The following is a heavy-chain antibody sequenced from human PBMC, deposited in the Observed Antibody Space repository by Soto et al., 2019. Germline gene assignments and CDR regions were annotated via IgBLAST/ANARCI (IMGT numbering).Heavy chain of an antibody. CDR1: GYTFTSYG. J-gene: IGHJ6*03. V-gene: IGHV1-18*01. Sequence: GASVKVSCKASGYTFTSYGISWERQAPGQGLEWMGWISACNGNTNYAQKLQGRVTMTTDTSTSTAYMELRSLRSDDTAVYYCARVSSYNPYYPMDFWAKGTPDPVSS. CDR3: ARVSSYNPYYPMDF. D-gene: IGHD1-1*01. CDR2: ISACNGNT.